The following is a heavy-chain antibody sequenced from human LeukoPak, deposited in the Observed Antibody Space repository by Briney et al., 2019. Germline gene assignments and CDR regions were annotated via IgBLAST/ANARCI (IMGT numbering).Heavy chain of an antibody. V-gene: IGHV3-48*03. CDR2: ISSSGGTI. CDR1: GFTFSSYE. D-gene: IGHD1-26*01. CDR3: AREGRSSFFEY. J-gene: IGHJ4*02. Sequence: GGTLRLSCAASGFTFSSYEMNWVRQAPGKGLEWVSYISSSGGTIYYADSVKGRFSISRDNAKNSLYLQMDSLRAEDTAVYYCAREGRSSFFEYWGQGILVTVS.